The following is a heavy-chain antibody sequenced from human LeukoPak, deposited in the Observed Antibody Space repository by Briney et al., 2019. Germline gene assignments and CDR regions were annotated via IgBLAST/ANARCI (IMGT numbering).Heavy chain of an antibody. CDR1: GGSISSYC. Sequence: PSETLSLTCTVSGGSISSYCWSWIRQPPGKGLEWIGYIYYSGSTSYNPSLKSRVTISVDTSKNQFSLKLSSVTAADTAVYYCARQLWFGELLSWFDPWGQGTLVTVSS. D-gene: IGHD3-10*01. CDR3: ARQLWFGELLSWFDP. CDR2: IYYSGST. V-gene: IGHV4-59*01. J-gene: IGHJ5*02.